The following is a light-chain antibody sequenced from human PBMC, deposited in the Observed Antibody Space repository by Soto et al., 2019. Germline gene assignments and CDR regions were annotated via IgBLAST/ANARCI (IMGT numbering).Light chain of an antibody. V-gene: IGKV3-20*01. CDR1: QSISSTC. CDR3: QQYGPSPGT. CDR2: GAS. J-gene: IGKJ2*02. Sequence: ETVLTQSPGTLSLSPGERATLSCRASQSISSTCLGWYQQKPGQPPRLFIHGASGRAAGIPDRFSGSGSGTDFTLTISRLEPEDFAVYYCQQYGPSPGTFGQGTKVEIK.